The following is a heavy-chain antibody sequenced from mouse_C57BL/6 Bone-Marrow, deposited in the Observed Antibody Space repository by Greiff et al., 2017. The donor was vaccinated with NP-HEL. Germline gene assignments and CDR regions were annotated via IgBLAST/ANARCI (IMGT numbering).Heavy chain of an antibody. CDR1: GFTFSSYA. D-gene: IGHD3-2*02. CDR2: ISSGGDYI. CDR3: TRDSSAWFAY. Sequence: EVQVVESGEGLVKPGGSLKLSCAASGFTFSSYAMSWVRQTPEKRLEWVAYISSGGDYIYYADTVKGRFTISRDNARNTLYLQMSSLKSEDTAMYYCTRDSSAWFAYWGQGTLVTVSA. V-gene: IGHV5-9-1*02. J-gene: IGHJ3*01.